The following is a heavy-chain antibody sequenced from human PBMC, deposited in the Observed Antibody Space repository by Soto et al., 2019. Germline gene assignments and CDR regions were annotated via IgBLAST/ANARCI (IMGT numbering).Heavy chain of an antibody. J-gene: IGHJ5*02. CDR1: GYTFTSYY. Sequence: ASVTVSCKASGYTFTSYYMHWVRQARGQRLEWIGWIVVGSGNTNYAQKFQERVTITRDMSTSTAYMELSSLRSEDTAVYYCVVTLGSLGEAWGQGTLVTVSS. V-gene: IGHV1-58*02. CDR2: IVVGSGNT. D-gene: IGHD3-10*01. CDR3: VVTLGSLGEA.